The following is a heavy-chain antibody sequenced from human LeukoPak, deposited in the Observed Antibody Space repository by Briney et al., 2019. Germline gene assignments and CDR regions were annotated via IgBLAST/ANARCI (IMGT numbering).Heavy chain of an antibody. CDR2: IIPIFGTA. CDR1: GGTFSSYA. J-gene: IGHJ4*02. V-gene: IGHV1-69*13. CDR3: ARDDSGGGGVDY. Sequence: VAPVKVSCKASGGTFSSYAISWVRQAPGQGLEWMGGIIPIFGTANYAQKFQGRVTITADESTSTAYMELSSLRSEDTAVYYCARDDSGGGGVDYWGQGTLVAVSS. D-gene: IGHD1-26*01.